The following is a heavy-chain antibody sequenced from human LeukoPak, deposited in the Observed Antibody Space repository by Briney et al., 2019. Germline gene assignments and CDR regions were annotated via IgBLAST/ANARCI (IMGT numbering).Heavy chain of an antibody. D-gene: IGHD3-16*01. J-gene: IGHJ5*02. CDR3: ASQSYARFDP. Sequence: GGSLRLSCAASGFTFSTYWMSWVRQAPGKGLEWVANIKQDGSEKYYVDSVKGRFTISRDNAKNSLYLQMNSLRVEDTAVYYCASQSYARFDPWGQGTLVTVSS. CDR2: IKQDGSEK. V-gene: IGHV3-7*01. CDR1: GFTFSTYW.